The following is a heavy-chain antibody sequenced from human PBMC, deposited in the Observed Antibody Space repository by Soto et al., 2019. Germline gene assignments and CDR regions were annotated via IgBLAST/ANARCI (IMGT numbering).Heavy chain of an antibody. CDR1: GGTFNKYG. J-gene: IGHJ4*02. CDR2: IIPIFNIT. Sequence: QVQLVQSGAEVKKPGSSVKVSCEASGGTFNKYGVTWVRQAPGQGLEWMGRIIPIFNITNYAQKFQGRVTFTADKSTTTGYMELSSLKSEDTAVYYCARDRKVCRCTTCYAEFDSWGQGTLVTVSS. CDR3: ARDRKVCRCTTCYAEFDS. D-gene: IGHD2-2*01. V-gene: IGHV1-69*04.